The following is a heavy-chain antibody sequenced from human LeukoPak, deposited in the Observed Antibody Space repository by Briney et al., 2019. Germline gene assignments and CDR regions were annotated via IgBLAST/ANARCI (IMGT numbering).Heavy chain of an antibody. V-gene: IGHV4-34*01. J-gene: IGHJ4*02. D-gene: IGHD1-26*01. CDR2: INHSGST. Sequence: SETLSLTCAVYGGSFGGYYWSWIRQPPGKGLEWIGEINHSGSTNYNPSLKSRVTISVDTSKNQFSLKLSSVTAADTAVYYCAXGSTSPDYSGSYERELNFDYWGQGTLVTVSS. CDR3: AXGSTSPDYSGSYERELNFDY. CDR1: GGSFGGYY.